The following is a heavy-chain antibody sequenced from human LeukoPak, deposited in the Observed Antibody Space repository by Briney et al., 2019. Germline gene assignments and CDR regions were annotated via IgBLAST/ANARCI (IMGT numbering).Heavy chain of an antibody. Sequence: ASVKVSCKASGGTFSSYAISWVRQAPGQGLEWMGGIIPIFGTANYAQKFQGRVTITADESTSTAYMELSSLRFEDTAVYYCAREDIVVPLIDYWGQGTLVTVSS. CDR1: GGTFSSYA. CDR2: IIPIFGTA. V-gene: IGHV1-69*13. D-gene: IGHD2-2*01. CDR3: AREDIVVPLIDY. J-gene: IGHJ4*02.